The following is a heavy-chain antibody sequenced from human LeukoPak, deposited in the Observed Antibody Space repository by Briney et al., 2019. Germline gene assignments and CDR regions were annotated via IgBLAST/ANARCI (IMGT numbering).Heavy chain of an antibody. CDR1: GYTFTGYY. CDR3: ARVACSGGSCYKNWFDP. D-gene: IGHD2-15*01. Sequence: ASVKVSCKASGYTFTGYYMHWVRQAPGQGLEWMGWINPNSGGTNYAQKFQGRVTMTRDTSISTAYMELSRLRSDDTAVYYCARVACSGGSCYKNWFDPWGQGTLVTVSS. J-gene: IGHJ5*02. CDR2: INPNSGGT. V-gene: IGHV1-2*02.